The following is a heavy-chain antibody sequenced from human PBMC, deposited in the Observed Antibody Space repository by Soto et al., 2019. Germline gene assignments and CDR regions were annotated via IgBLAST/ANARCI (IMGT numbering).Heavy chain of an antibody. Sequence: PGGSLRLSCTASGIIFSDAWMSWVRQAPGKGLQWVGRIKSNTDGGTTDYAAPVEGRFTISRDDSKNTLYLQMNSLKTEDTAVYHCVPLGVPGVDYWGQGTLVTVSS. J-gene: IGHJ4*02. CDR2: IKSNTDGGTT. D-gene: IGHD3-10*01. CDR3: VPLGVPGVDY. CDR1: GIIFSDAW. V-gene: IGHV3-15*01.